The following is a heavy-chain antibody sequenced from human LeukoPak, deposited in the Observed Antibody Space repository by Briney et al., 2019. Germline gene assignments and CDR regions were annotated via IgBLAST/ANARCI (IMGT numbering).Heavy chain of an antibody. Sequence: PSETLSLTCAVYGGSFSGYYWSWIRQSPGKGLDWIGEINHSGSTNYNPSLESRVTISVDTSKNQFSLKLSSVTAADTAVYYCARGEYDILTGYYRSPGAFDIWGQGTMVTVSS. CDR2: INHSGST. D-gene: IGHD3-9*01. CDR1: GGSFSGYY. CDR3: ARGEYDILTGYYRSPGAFDI. V-gene: IGHV4-34*01. J-gene: IGHJ3*02.